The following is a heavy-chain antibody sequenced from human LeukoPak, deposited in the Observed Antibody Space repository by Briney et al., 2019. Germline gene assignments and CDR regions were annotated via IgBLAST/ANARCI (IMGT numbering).Heavy chain of an antibody. J-gene: IGHJ4*02. Sequence: PGGSLRLSCAASGFTFSDHYMDWVRQAPGKGLEWVAVISYDGSNKYYADSVKGRFTISRDNSKNTLYLQMNSLRAEDTAVYYCAKGPHFDYWGQGTLVTVSS. CDR2: ISYDGSNK. CDR1: GFTFSDHY. CDR3: AKGPHFDY. V-gene: IGHV3-30*18.